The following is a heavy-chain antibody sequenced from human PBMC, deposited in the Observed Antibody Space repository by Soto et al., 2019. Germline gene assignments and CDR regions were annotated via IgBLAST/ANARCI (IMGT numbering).Heavy chain of an antibody. J-gene: IGHJ4*02. CDR3: ARVSYCSTTSCYSGDSYYFDY. CDR2: VYHSGNT. V-gene: IGHV4-38-2*01. D-gene: IGHD2-2*01. CDR1: DYSISSGYY. Sequence: SETLSLTCAVSDYSISSGYYWGWIRQPPGKGLEWVGSVYHSGNTFYNPSLKSRVTISIDTSRNQVSLKLSSVTAADTAIYYCARVSYCSTTSCYSGDSYYFDYWGRGTLVTVSS.